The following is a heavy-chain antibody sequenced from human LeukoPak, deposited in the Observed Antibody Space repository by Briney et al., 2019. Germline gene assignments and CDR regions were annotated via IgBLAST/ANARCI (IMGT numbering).Heavy chain of an antibody. CDR2: IRQDGGLK. V-gene: IGHV3-7*01. Sequence: GGSLRLSCAASGFTFSNYWMSWVRQAPGKGLEWVANIRQDGGLKHCVDSVKGRFTISRDNAENSLYLQMNSLRAEDTAVYYCAREIVGAVKSYFDYWGQGTLVTASS. J-gene: IGHJ4*02. CDR3: AREIVGAVKSYFDY. D-gene: IGHD1-26*01. CDR1: GFTFSNYW.